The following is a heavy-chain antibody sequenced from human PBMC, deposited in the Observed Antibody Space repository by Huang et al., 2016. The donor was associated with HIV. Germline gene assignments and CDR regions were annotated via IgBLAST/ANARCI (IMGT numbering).Heavy chain of an antibody. CDR2: ISASRGNT. Sequence: QIQLMQSGPELKQPGASVKVSCKASGYTFTSYGITWVRQAPGQGPEWMGWISASRGNTEYAMKFTGRVTLTKDTSTNIADMELRSLRSDDTAKYYCARDPKYHRIGYYRQRRGIDIWGQGTMVIVSS. J-gene: IGHJ3*02. V-gene: IGHV1-18*01. CDR1: GYTFTSYG. D-gene: IGHD3-22*01. CDR3: ARDPKYHRIGYYRQRRGIDI.